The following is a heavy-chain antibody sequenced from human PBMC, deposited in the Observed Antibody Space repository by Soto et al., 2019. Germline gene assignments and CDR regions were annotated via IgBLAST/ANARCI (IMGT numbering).Heavy chain of an antibody. D-gene: IGHD6-19*01. V-gene: IGHV4-59*01. J-gene: IGHJ6*02. CDR1: GGSISSYY. CDR2: IYYSGST. Sequence: SLTCTVSGGSISSYYWSWIRQSPGKGLEWIGYIYYSGSTNYNPSLKSRVTISVDTSKNQFSLKLSSVTAADTAVYYCASSSSGDNYYYYGMDVWGQGTTVTVSS. CDR3: ASSSSGDNYYYYGMDV.